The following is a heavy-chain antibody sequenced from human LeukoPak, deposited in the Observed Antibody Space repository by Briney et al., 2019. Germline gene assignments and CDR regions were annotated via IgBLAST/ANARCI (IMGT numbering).Heavy chain of an antibody. J-gene: IGHJ4*02. V-gene: IGHV3-74*01. CDR2: INSDGSST. CDR3: CPLARKGYYYGGY. CDR1: GFTFSSYW. D-gene: IGHD3-22*01. Sequence: GGSLRLSCTASGFTFSSYWMHWVRQAPGKGLVWVSRINSDGSSTSYADSVKGRFTISRDNAKNTLYLQMNSLRAEDTAVYYRCPLARKGYYYGGYWGQGTLVTVSS.